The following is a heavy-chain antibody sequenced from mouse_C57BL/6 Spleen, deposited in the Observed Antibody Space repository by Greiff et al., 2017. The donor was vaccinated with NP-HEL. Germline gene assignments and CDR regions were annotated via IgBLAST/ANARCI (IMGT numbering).Heavy chain of an antibody. Sequence: EVQLQQSGPELVKPGASVKMSCKASGYTFTDYNMHWVKQSHGKSLEWIGYINPNNGGTSYNQKFKGKATLTVNKSSSTAYMELRSLTSEDSAVYYCRTTVVAIDYWGQGTTLTVSS. CDR3: RTTVVAIDY. J-gene: IGHJ2*01. D-gene: IGHD1-1*01. CDR1: GYTFTDYN. CDR2: INPNNGGT. V-gene: IGHV1-22*01.